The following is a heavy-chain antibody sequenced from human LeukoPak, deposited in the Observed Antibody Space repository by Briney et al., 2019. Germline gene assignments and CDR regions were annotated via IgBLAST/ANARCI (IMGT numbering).Heavy chain of an antibody. D-gene: IGHD6-19*01. CDR2: ISGSGGST. CDR1: GFTFSSYE. Sequence: GSLRLSCPASGFTFSSYEMNWVRQAPGKGLEWVSAISGSGGSTYYADSVKGRFTISRDNSKNTLYLQMNSLRAEDTAVYYCAKDSGYSSGWDFDYWGQGTLVTVSS. CDR3: AKDSGYSSGWDFDY. V-gene: IGHV3-23*01. J-gene: IGHJ4*02.